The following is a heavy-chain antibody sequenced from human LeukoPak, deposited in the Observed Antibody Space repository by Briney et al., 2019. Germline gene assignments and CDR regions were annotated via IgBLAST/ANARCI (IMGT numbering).Heavy chain of an antibody. J-gene: IGHJ3*02. CDR3: ATDQLGMAVAGTIDAFDI. V-gene: IGHV1-24*01. D-gene: IGHD6-19*01. Sequence: ASVKVSCKVSGYTLTELSMHWVRQAPGKGLEWMGGFDPEDGETIYAQKFQGRVTMTEDTPTDTAYMELSSLRSEDTAVYYCATDQLGMAVAGTIDAFDIWGQGTMVTVSS. CDR1: GYTLTELS. CDR2: FDPEDGET.